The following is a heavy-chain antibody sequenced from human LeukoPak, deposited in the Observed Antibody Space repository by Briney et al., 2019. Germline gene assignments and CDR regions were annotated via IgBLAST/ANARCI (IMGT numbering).Heavy chain of an antibody. Sequence: ASVKVSCKASGYTFTSYDINWVRQATGQGLEWMGWMNPNSGNTGYAQKFQGRVTITRNTSISTAYMELSSLRSEDTAVYYCARGLGCSSTSCYTSDYYYMDVWGKGTTVTVSS. CDR1: GYTFTSYD. CDR2: MNPNSGNT. CDR3: ARGLGCSSTSCYTSDYYYMDV. J-gene: IGHJ6*03. V-gene: IGHV1-8*03. D-gene: IGHD2-2*02.